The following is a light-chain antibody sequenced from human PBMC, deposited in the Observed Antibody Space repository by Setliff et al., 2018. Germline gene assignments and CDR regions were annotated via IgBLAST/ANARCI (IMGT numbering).Light chain of an antibody. V-gene: IGLV2-11*01. CDR3: CSYAGSYTSLYV. J-gene: IGLJ1*01. CDR1: SSDVGGYNY. CDR2: DVS. Sequence: QSALTQPASVSGSPGQSITISCTGTSSDVGGYNYVSWYQQHPGKAPKFIIYDVSHRPSGVPDRFSGSKSGNTASLTISGLQAEDEADYYCCSYAGSYTSLYVFGTGTKVTVL.